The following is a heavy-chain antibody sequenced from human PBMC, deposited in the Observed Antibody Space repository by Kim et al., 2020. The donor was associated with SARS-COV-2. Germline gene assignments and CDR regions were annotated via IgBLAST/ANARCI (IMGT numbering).Heavy chain of an antibody. D-gene: IGHD6-19*01. Sequence: SVKVSCKASGFTFTSSAVQWVRQARGQRLEWIGWIVVGSGNTNYAQKFQERVTITRDMSTSTAYMELSSLRSEDTAVYYCAAGSSGWYSEIDYWGQGTLVTVSS. V-gene: IGHV1-58*01. CDR3: AAGSSGWYSEIDY. CDR1: GFTFTSSA. J-gene: IGHJ4*02. CDR2: IVVGSGNT.